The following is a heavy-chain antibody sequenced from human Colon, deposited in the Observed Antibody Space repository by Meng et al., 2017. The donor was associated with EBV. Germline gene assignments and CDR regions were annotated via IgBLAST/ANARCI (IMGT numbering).Heavy chain of an antibody. CDR2: IYHGVNI. CDR1: GDSTNSGDSL. J-gene: IGHJ5*02. CDR3: VRDTRRGGGWFDP. D-gene: IGHD3-10*01. Sequence: LGPCSALVRPLQTLSLPCPFSGDSTNSGDSLWTWIRQPPGKGLEWIGYIYHGVNIYYTPSLRSRVTISVDKSRNQFSLKLTSVSAADTAVYYCVRDTRRGGGWFDPWGQGTLVTVSS. V-gene: IGHV4-30-2*01.